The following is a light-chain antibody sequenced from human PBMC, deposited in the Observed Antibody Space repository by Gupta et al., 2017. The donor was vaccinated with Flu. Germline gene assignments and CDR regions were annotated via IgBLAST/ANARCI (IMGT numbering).Light chain of an antibody. CDR1: QGISTY. Sequence: DILLTQSPSSVSASLGDRVTITCRPSQGISTYLTWYQHKPGKAPKLLIYAASRLQSGVPSRFSGSRSGTEFTLTISTIQPEDFAAYYCQQTYSPPPLTFGGGTKVEIK. CDR2: AAS. J-gene: IGKJ4*01. V-gene: IGKV1-39*01. CDR3: QQTYSPPPLT.